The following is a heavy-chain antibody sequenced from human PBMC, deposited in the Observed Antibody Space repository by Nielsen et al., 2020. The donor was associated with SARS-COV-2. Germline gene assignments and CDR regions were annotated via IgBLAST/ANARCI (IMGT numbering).Heavy chain of an antibody. D-gene: IGHD6-13*01. CDR2: MNTNTGGP. V-gene: IGHV7-4-1*02. CDR3: AREGITAGWWAFDI. J-gene: IGHJ3*02. Sequence: ASVKVSCKASGYTISYFAINWVRQAPGQGLEWLGWMNTNTGGPTFAQDFKGRLVFSLDTSASTAYLQISSLEPEDTAVYYCAREGITAGWWAFDIWGQWTMVTVSS. CDR1: GYTISYFA.